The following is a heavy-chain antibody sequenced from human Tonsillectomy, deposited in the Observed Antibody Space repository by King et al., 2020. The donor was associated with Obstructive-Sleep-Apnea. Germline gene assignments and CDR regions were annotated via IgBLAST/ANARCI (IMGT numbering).Heavy chain of an antibody. V-gene: IGHV3-30*18. Sequence: VQLVESGGGVVQPGRSLRLSCAASGFTFNTYGMHLVRQAPGKGLEWVAVISFDGSNKQYGDSAKGRFTVSRDNSKNTLYLEMNSLRAGDTAVYYCAKDTSYYDSSGYFGALDIWGQGTMVTVSS. CDR1: GFTFNTYG. CDR3: AKDTSYYDSSGYFGALDI. J-gene: IGHJ3*02. D-gene: IGHD3-22*01. CDR2: ISFDGSNK.